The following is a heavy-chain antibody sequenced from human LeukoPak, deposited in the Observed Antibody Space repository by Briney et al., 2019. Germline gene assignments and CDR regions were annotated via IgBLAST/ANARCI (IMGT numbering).Heavy chain of an antibody. J-gene: IGHJ4*02. V-gene: IGHV3-30*18. CDR3: AKDLETTAPGTLDY. CDR2: ISEDGIKK. CDR1: GFTFSNYG. D-gene: IGHD1-14*01. Sequence: GGSLRLSYAASGFTFSNYGMHCVRQAPGKGLEWVAGISEDGIKKYYADSVKGRFTISRDNGNNTLFLQMNSLRTEDTAVYFCAKDLETTAPGTLDYWGQGALVIVSS.